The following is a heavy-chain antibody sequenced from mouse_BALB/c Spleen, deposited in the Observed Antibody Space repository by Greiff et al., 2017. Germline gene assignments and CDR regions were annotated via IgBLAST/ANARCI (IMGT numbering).Heavy chain of an antibody. CDR1: GFTFSSYA. V-gene: IGHV5-6-5*01. CDR3: ARVYYDYSYAMDY. D-gene: IGHD2-4*01. J-gene: IGHJ4*01. CDR2: ISSGGST. Sequence: EVQLVESGGGLVKPGGSLKLSCAASGFTFSSYAMSWVRQTPEKRLEWVASISSGGSTYYPDSVKGRFTISRDNARNILYLQMSSLRSEDTAMYYCARVYYDYSYAMDYWGQGTSVTVSS.